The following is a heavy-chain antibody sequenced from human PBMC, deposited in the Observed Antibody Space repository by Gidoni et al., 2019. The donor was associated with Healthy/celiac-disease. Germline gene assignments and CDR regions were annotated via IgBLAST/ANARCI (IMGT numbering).Heavy chain of an antibody. CDR3: ARGQTTVTPLDY. Sequence: EVQLVESGGGLVKPGGSLRLSCAASGFTFSSYSMNWVRQAPGKGLEWVSSISSSSSYIYYADSVKGRFTISRDNAKNSLYLQMNSLRAEDTAVYYCARGQTTVTPLDYWGQGTLVTVSS. D-gene: IGHD4-17*01. CDR1: GFTFSSYS. CDR2: ISSSSSYI. J-gene: IGHJ4*02. V-gene: IGHV3-21*01.